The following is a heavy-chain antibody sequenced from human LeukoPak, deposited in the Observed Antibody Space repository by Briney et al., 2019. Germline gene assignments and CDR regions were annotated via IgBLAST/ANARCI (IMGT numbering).Heavy chain of an antibody. J-gene: IGHJ3*02. CDR2: INHSGSP. CDR1: AESFSAYY. D-gene: IGHD5-18*01. CDR3: AGSPVDTAMRLSAFGI. Sequence: SETLSLTCAVYAESFSAYYWNWVRQPPGKGLEWLGEINHSGSPNSNPSLKSRVTISVDTSKNQFSLKLTSVTAADTAVYYCAGSPVDTAMRLSAFGIWGQGTMVTVSS. V-gene: IGHV4-34*01.